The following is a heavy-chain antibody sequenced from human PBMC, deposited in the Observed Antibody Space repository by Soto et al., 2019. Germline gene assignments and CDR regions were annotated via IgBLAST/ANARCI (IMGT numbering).Heavy chain of an antibody. Sequence: EVQLLESGGGLVRPGGSLRLSCAASGFTFSSYAMSWVGQAPGKGLEWVSAISGSGGSTYYADSVKGRFTISRDNSKNTLYLQMKSLRAEDTAVYYCAKLPDSSGFWYFDLWGRGTLVTVSS. D-gene: IGHD3-22*01. CDR2: ISGSGGST. V-gene: IGHV3-23*01. CDR1: GFTFSSYA. CDR3: AKLPDSSGFWYFDL. J-gene: IGHJ2*01.